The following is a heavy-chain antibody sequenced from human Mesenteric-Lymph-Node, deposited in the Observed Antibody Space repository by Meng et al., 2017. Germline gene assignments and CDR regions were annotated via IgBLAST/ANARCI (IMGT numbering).Heavy chain of an antibody. D-gene: IGHD6-13*01. CDR3: ARGPEHQLVEREGYNVMDV. CDR1: GYTFTDSS. Sequence: ASVKVFCKASGYTFTDSSVHCVRQAPGQGLEWMGWISLNSGGATYAQKFQGRVTMIRDTSTNTVYMEMSRLRSDDTAVYYCARGPEHQLVEREGYNVMDVWGQGTTVTVSS. V-gene: IGHV1-2*02. J-gene: IGHJ6*02. CDR2: ISLNSGGA.